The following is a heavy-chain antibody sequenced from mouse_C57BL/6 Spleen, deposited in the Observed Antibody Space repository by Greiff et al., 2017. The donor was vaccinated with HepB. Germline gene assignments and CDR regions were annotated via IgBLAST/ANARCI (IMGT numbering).Heavy chain of an antibody. CDR2: ININGGST. CDR1: GFTFSSYG. J-gene: IGHJ2*01. V-gene: IGHV5-6-3*01. Sequence: EVQLVESGGGLVQPGGSLKLSCAASGFTFSSYGMSWVRQPPDKRLELVATININGGSTYYPDSVKGRFTISRDNAKNTLYLQMSSLKSEDTAMYYCARMARTINWGQGTTLTVSS. CDR3: ARMARTIN.